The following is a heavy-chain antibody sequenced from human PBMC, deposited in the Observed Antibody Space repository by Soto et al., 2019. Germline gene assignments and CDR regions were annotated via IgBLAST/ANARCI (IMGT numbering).Heavy chain of an antibody. D-gene: IGHD2-2*01. Sequence: QVQLVQSGAEVKKPGASVKVSCKASGYTFTSYGISWVRQAPGQGLEWMGWISAYNGNTNYAQKLQGRVTMTTGTSTSTAYMDLRSLRSDDTAVYYWARVRYQYLYNWFDPWGQGTLVTVSA. CDR2: ISAYNGNT. V-gene: IGHV1-18*01. CDR3: ARVRYQYLYNWFDP. CDR1: GYTFTSYG. J-gene: IGHJ5*02.